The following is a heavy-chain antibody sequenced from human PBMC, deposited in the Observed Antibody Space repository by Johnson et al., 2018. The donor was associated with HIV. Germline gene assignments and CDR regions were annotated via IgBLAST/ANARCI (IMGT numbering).Heavy chain of an antibody. V-gene: IGHV3-7*01. Sequence: VQLVESGGGLVQPGGSLRLSCAASGFIFSRYWMSWVRQTPGKGLEWVANIKQDGSEKYYVDSVKGRFTISRDNAKKSLYLQMNSLRAEDTAVYYCARGEDSSSWAGGGFDIGGQGTMVTVCS. D-gene: IGHD6-13*01. CDR2: IKQDGSEK. J-gene: IGHJ3*02. CDR1: GFIFSRYW. CDR3: ARGEDSSSWAGGGFDI.